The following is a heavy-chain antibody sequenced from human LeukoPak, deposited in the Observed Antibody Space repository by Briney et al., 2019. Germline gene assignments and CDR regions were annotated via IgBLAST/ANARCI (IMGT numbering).Heavy chain of an antibody. CDR1: GGSFSSYA. Sequence: GSSVKLSCKASGGSFSSYAISWVRQAPGQGLEWVGNIVPILGIADYAQKFQARVTITADKSASTVYMELTSLTSDDTAVYYCAREGTGSYAGSFVYWGQGTLVTVSS. J-gene: IGHJ4*02. D-gene: IGHD1-26*01. V-gene: IGHV1-69*04. CDR2: IVPILGIA. CDR3: AREGTGSYAGSFVY.